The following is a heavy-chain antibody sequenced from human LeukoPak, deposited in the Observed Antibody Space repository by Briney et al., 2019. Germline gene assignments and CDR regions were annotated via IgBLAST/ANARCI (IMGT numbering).Heavy chain of an antibody. Sequence: QPGRSLRLSRAASGFTFSSYVMHWVRQAPGKGLEWVAIISYDGSNEYYADSVKGRFTISRDNSKNTLYLQMNSLRAEDTAVYYCAKVLGYCSGGSCYGSGYEWFDPWGQGTLVTVSS. CDR2: ISYDGSNE. CDR1: GFTFSSYV. CDR3: AKVLGYCSGGSCYGSGYEWFDP. V-gene: IGHV3-30*04. J-gene: IGHJ5*02. D-gene: IGHD2-15*01.